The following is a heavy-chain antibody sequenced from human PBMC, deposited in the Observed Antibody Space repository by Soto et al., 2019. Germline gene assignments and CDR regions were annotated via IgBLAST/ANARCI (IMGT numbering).Heavy chain of an antibody. Sequence: SGTASGCAISSNSMSCVRQTPKKGLEWVSAISGSGGSTYYADSVKGRFTISRDNSKNTLYLQMNSLRAEDTAVYYCANFPERTLRYIGWPPPLTGYWGQGSLDTVFS. CDR3: ANFPERTLRYIGWPPPLTGY. CDR1: GCAISSNS. V-gene: IGHV3-23*01. CDR2: ISGSGGST. D-gene: IGHD3-9*01. J-gene: IGHJ4*02.